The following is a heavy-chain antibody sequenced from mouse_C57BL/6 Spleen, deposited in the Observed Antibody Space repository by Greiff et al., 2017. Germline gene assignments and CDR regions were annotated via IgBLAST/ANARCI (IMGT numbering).Heavy chain of an antibody. Sequence: EVKLVESGGGLVKPGGSLKLSCAASGFTFSSYAMSWVRQTPEKRLEWVATISDGGSYTYYPDNVKGRFTISRDNAKNNLYLQMSHLKSEDTAMYYCARKARDYDSFAYWGQGTLVTVSA. D-gene: IGHD2-4*01. CDR2: ISDGGSYT. V-gene: IGHV5-4*03. CDR1: GFTFSSYA. CDR3: ARKARDYDSFAY. J-gene: IGHJ3*01.